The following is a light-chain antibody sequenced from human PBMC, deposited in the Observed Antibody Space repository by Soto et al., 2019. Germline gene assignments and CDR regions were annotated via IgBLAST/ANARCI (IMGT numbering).Light chain of an antibody. CDR3: CSYAGDNTWV. Sequence: QSALTQPASVSGSPGQSTTLSCTGTSSDVGTYNLVSWYQQKPDTAPTLMIYQATKRPSGVSDRFSGSKSGNTASLTISGLQAEDEADYYCCSYAGDNTWVFGGGTKVTV. J-gene: IGLJ3*02. CDR2: QAT. V-gene: IGLV2-23*01. CDR1: SSDVGTYNL.